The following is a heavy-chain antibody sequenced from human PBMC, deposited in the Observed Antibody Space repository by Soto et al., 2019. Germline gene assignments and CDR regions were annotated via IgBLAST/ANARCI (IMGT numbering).Heavy chain of an antibody. CDR1: GYDYLTYA. CDR3: ARGVQLWLRVYYGMDD. Sequence: QVQLDQSGAEVKKAGASVKVSCKASGYDYLTYAITWVRLSPGQGLEWMGWISTLNGNTNYPQAFPRRFTITTDKTTTTAHLELSSLKSDDTALYYCARGVQLWLRVYYGMDDWGQGTTVTVSS. CDR2: ISTLNGNT. J-gene: IGHJ6*02. V-gene: IGHV1-18*01. D-gene: IGHD5-18*01.